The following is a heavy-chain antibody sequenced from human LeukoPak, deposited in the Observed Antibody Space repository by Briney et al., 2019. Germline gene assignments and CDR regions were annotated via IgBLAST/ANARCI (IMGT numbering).Heavy chain of an antibody. CDR1: GGSISSYY. D-gene: IGHD1-26*01. CDR3: ARSYSGSYSDAFDI. J-gene: IGHJ3*02. CDR2: IYYSGGT. Sequence: SETLSLTCTVSGGSISSYYWSWIRQPPGKGLEWIGYIYYSGGTNYNPSLKSRVTISVDTSKNQFSLKLSSVTAADTAVYYCARSYSGSYSDAFDIWGQGTMVTVSS. V-gene: IGHV4-59*01.